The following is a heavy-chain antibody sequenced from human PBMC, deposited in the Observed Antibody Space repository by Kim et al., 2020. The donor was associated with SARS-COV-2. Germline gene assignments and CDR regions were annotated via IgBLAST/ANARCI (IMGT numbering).Heavy chain of an antibody. D-gene: IGHD3-22*01. V-gene: IGHV3-23*01. CDR2: ISTSGGGT. Sequence: GGSLRLSCAASGFSFSDYAMTWVRQAPGKGLEWVSGISTSGGGTYYADSVKGRFTISRDNSKNTLYLQMNSLRAEDTAVYDCAKREGRLDSSGYGWGQGTLVTVSS. CDR3: AKREGRLDSSGYG. J-gene: IGHJ4*02. CDR1: GFSFSDYA.